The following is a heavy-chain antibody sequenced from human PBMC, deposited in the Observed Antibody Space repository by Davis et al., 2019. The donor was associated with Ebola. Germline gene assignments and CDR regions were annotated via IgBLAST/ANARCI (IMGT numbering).Heavy chain of an antibody. V-gene: IGHV3-30*18. J-gene: IGHJ4*02. CDR3: AKGPHSRRVIPAQYYFDY. CDR2: ISNDGSTK. Sequence: GESLKISCAASGFTFSNYWMTWVRQAPGKGLEWVAVISNDGSTKDYADSVKGRFNISRDNSKKTVYLQINSLRAEDTAVYYCAKGPHSRRVIPAQYYFDYWGQGTLVAVSS. CDR1: GFTFSNYW. D-gene: IGHD2-2*01.